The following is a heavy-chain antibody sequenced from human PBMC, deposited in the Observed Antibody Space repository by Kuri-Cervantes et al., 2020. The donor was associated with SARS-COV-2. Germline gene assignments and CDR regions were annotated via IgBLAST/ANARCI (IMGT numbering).Heavy chain of an antibody. D-gene: IGHD5-18*01. CDR3: ARVGPVAFGPDVDTAMASESGATGSWYFDL. Sequence: GESLKISCRASGFTFGDYALSWVRQAPGKGLEWVGFITSKFYGGTTEYAESVKGRFTVSRDDSRGVVFLQMNSLRAEDTAVYYCARVGPVAFGPDVDTAMASESGATGSWYFDLWGRGTLVTVSS. CDR2: ITSKFYGGTT. V-gene: IGHV3-49*04. CDR1: GFTFGDYA. J-gene: IGHJ2*01.